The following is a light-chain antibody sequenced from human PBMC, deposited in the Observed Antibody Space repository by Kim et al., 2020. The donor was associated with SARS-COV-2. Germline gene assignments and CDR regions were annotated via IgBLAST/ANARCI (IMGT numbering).Light chain of an antibody. CDR3: QQYCSSRT. Sequence: EIVLTQSPGTLSLSPGERATLSCRASQSVSSNYLAWYQQKPGQAPRLLIYIASSRATGIPDRFSGSGSGTDFTLTISRLEPEDFAVYYWQQYCSSRTFGQGTKVDIK. CDR2: IAS. V-gene: IGKV3-20*01. J-gene: IGKJ1*01. CDR1: QSVSSNY.